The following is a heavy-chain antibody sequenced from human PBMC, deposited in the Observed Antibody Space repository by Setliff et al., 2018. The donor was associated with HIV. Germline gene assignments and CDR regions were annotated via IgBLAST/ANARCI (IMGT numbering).Heavy chain of an antibody. CDR1: EFVILANK. CDR3: ALPRVSDSFHV. J-gene: IGHJ3*01. V-gene: IGHV1-2*06. CDR2: ISPDNGAA. Sequence: ASVKVSCKATEFVILANKMNWVRQAPGQGLEWIGRISPDNGAAEYAPQFQGRVIMTVDTSISTAYLEIPRLTSDDAAVYYCALPRVSDSFHVWGQGTMVTVSS.